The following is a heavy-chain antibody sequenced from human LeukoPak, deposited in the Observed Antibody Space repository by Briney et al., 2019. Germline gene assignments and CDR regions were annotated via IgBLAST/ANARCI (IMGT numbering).Heavy chain of an antibody. J-gene: IGHJ3*02. D-gene: IGHD4-17*01. V-gene: IGHV1-69*13. CDR1: GGTFSSYA. CDR3: ARDRDYGDLFADAFDI. CDR2: IIPIFGTA. Sequence: SVKVSCKASGGTFSSYAISWVRQAPGQGLEWMGGIIPIFGTANYAQKFQGRVTITADESTSTAYMELSSLRSEDTAAYYCARDRDYGDLFADAFDIWGQGTMVTVSS.